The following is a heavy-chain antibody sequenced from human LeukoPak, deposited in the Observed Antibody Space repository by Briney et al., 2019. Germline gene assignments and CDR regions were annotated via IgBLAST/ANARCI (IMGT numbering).Heavy chain of an antibody. CDR1: GYTFTGYY. CDR2: INPNSGGT. D-gene: IGHD1-26*01. J-gene: IGHJ4*02. CDR3: ARYGEVGATVDY. V-gene: IGHV1-2*06. Sequence: ASVKVSCKASGYTFTGYYMHWVRQAPGQGLEWMGRINPNSGGTYYAQKFQSRVTMTRDMSISTAYMELSSLKSDDTAVYYCARYGEVGATVDYWGQGTLVTVSS.